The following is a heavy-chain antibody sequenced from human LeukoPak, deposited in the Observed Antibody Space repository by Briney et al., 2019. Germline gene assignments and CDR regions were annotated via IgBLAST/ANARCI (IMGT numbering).Heavy chain of an antibody. V-gene: IGHV3-23*01. Sequence: GGSLRLSCAASGFTFSSYAMSWVRQAPGKGLEWVSAISGSGGSTYYADSVKGRFTISRDNSKNTLYLQMNSLRAEDTAVYYCSRCHASCNWAPLDFWGQGTLVTVSS. J-gene: IGHJ4*02. D-gene: IGHD2-15*01. CDR3: SRCHASCNWAPLDF. CDR1: GFTFSSYA. CDR2: ISGSGGST.